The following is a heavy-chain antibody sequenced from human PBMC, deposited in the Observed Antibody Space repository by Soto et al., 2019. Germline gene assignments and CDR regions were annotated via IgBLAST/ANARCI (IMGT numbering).Heavy chain of an antibody. CDR3: ARDLYYYDSSGYYYYYGMDV. V-gene: IGHV1-2*04. Sequence: ASVKVSCKASGYTFTGYYMHWVRQAPGQGLEWMGWINPNSGGTNYAQKLQGWVTMTRDTSISTAYMELSRLRSDDTAVYYRARDLYYYDSSGYYYYYGMDVWGQGTTVTVSS. J-gene: IGHJ6*02. D-gene: IGHD3-22*01. CDR1: GYTFTGYY. CDR2: INPNSGGT.